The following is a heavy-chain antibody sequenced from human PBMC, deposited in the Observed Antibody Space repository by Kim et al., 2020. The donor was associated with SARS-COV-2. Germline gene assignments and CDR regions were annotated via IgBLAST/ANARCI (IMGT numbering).Heavy chain of an antibody. J-gene: IGHJ4*02. V-gene: IGHV4-4*07. Sequence: SQTLSLTCTVSGGSISSYYWSWIPQPAGKGLEWIGRIYNSGSTNYNPSLKSRVTMSVDTSKNQFSLKLSSVTAADTAVYYCARGQSSQGIAAAGVFDYWGQGTLVTVSS. CDR2: IYNSGST. CDR3: ARGQSSQGIAAAGVFDY. CDR1: GGSISSYY. D-gene: IGHD6-13*01.